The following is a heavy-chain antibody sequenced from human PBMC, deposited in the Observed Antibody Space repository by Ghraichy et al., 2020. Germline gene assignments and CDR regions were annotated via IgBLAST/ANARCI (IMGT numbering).Heavy chain of an antibody. J-gene: IGHJ6*02. V-gene: IGHV3-30*03. D-gene: IGHD5-12*01. CDR2: ISYDGSNK. CDR1: GFTFSSYG. Sequence: GGSLRLSCGASGFTFSSYGMHWVRQAPGKGLEWVAVISYDGSNKYYANSVKGRFTISRDNSKNTLFLQMNSLRAEDTAVYYCARANLNSGYDGGYYYYYGMDVWGQGTTVTVSS. CDR3: ARANLNSGYDGGYYYYYGMDV.